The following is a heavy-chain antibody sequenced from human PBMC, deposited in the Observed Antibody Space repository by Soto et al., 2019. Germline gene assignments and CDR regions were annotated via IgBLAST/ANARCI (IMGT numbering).Heavy chain of an antibody. CDR2: IYYSGST. CDR3: ARSLSVDTAMVYGY. D-gene: IGHD5-18*01. V-gene: IGHV4-31*03. CDR1: GGSISSGGYY. J-gene: IGHJ4*02. Sequence: SETLSLTCTVSGGSISSGGYYWSWIRQHPGKGLEWIGYIYYSGSTYYNPSLKSRVTISVDTSKNQFSLKLSSVTAADTAVYYCARSLSVDTAMVYGYWGQGTLVTFSS.